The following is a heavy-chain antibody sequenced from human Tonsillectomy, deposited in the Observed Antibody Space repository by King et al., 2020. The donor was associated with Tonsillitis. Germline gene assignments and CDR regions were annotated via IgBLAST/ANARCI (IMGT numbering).Heavy chain of an antibody. D-gene: IGHD3-16*02. CDR3: ARDPGGVIVYYHYGMDV. Sequence: DVQLVESGGGLVQPGGSLRLSCAASGFTFSNYNMNWVRQAPGKGLEWISYISSSSSSTYYADSVKGRFTISRDNAKNSLYLQMNSLRDEDTAVYYCARDPGGVIVYYHYGMDVWGQGTTVTVSS. J-gene: IGHJ6*02. V-gene: IGHV3-48*02. CDR1: GFTFSNYN. CDR2: ISSSSSST.